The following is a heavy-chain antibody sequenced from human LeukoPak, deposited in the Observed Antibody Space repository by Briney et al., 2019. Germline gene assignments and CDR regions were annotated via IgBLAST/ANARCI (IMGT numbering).Heavy chain of an antibody. CDR3: ARRRAAKGRYYFDS. D-gene: IGHD2-15*01. V-gene: IGHV5-51*01. Sequence: GESLKISCTGSGYTFTHYWIAWVRQMPGKGLEWMGIIYPGDSDTIYSPSFQGQVTISADKSISTAYLQWSSLKASDTAMYYCARRRAAKGRYYFDSWGQGNLVTVSS. J-gene: IGHJ4*02. CDR1: GYTFTHYW. CDR2: IYPGDSDT.